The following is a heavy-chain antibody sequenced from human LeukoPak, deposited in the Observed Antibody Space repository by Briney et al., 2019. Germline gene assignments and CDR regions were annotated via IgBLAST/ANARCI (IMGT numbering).Heavy chain of an antibody. V-gene: IGHV4-59*01. Sequence: SETLSLTCTVSGGSISGYYWSWIRQPPGKGLEWIGYIYYSGSTNYNPSLKSRVTISVDTSKNQFSLKPSSVTAADTAAYYCARSPNILTGRYYFDYWGQGTLVTVSS. D-gene: IGHD3-9*01. J-gene: IGHJ4*02. CDR1: GGSISGYY. CDR3: ARSPNILTGRYYFDY. CDR2: IYYSGST.